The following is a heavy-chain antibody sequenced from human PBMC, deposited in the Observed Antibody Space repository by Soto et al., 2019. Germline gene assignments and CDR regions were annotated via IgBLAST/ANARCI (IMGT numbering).Heavy chain of an antibody. Sequence: PSETLSLTCNVSGGSISSSRSYWAWIRQPPGKGLEWIGDINHSGSTNYNPSLKSRVTMSVDTSKNQFSLKLNSVTAADTAVYYCARGVYDYVWGITQTDSWGRGTLVTVSS. V-gene: IGHV4-39*07. CDR2: INHSGST. CDR1: GGSISSSRSY. D-gene: IGHD3-16*01. CDR3: ARGVYDYVWGITQTDS. J-gene: IGHJ4*02.